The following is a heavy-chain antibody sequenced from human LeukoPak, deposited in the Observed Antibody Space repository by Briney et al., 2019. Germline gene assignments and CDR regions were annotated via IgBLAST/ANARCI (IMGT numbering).Heavy chain of an antibody. CDR2: IYYSGST. V-gene: IGHV4-39*07. D-gene: IGHD2-15*01. Sequence: PSETLSLTCTVSGGSITSSSYYWGWIRQPPGKGLEWIGSIYYSGSTYYNPSLKSRVTISVDTSKNQFSLKLSSVTAADTAVYYCARVRCSGGSCYRGDPDLYFDYWGQGTLVTVSS. CDR1: GGSITSSSYY. J-gene: IGHJ4*02. CDR3: ARVRCSGGSCYRGDPDLYFDY.